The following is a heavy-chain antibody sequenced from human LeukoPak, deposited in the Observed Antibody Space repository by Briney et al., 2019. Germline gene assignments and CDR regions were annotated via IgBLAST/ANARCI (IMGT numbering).Heavy chain of an antibody. V-gene: IGHV1-18*01. D-gene: IGHD5-24*01. J-gene: IGHJ4*02. Sequence: ASVKVSCKASGYTFTSYGISRVRQAPGQGLEWMGWISAYNGNTNYAQKLQGRVTMTTDTSTSTVYMELRSLRSDDTAVYYCATMANGHLDYWGQGTLVTVSS. CDR2: ISAYNGNT. CDR1: GYTFTSYG. CDR3: ATMANGHLDY.